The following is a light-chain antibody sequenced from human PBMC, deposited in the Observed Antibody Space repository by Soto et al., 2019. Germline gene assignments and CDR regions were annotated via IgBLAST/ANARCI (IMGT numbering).Light chain of an antibody. CDR1: SSDVGAYNY. V-gene: IGLV2-14*01. J-gene: IGLJ2*01. CDR3: ISYTTSRTLV. Sequence: QSALTQPASVSGSPGQSITISCTGTSSDVGAYNYVSWYQQRPGKAPKLVIYEVTNRPSGVSNRFSASESGNTASLTVSGLQAEDEADYYCISYTTSRTLVFGGGTKLTVL. CDR2: EVT.